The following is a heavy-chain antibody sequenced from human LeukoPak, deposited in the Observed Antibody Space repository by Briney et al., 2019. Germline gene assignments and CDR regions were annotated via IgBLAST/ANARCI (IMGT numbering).Heavy chain of an antibody. Sequence: ASVKVSCKISGYGLSILSIHWVRQAPGKGLQWVGGIDPQDGQTIYAQPFHGRATISEDTFSDTAYLELNSLRSEDTALYYCATHLDRSYYYFDFWGQGTLVIVSS. J-gene: IGHJ4*02. V-gene: IGHV1-24*01. CDR2: IDPQDGQT. D-gene: IGHD3-10*01. CDR1: GYGLSILS. CDR3: ATHLDRSYYYFDF.